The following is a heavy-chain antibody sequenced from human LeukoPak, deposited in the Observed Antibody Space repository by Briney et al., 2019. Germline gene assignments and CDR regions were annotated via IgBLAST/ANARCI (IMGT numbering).Heavy chain of an antibody. CDR2: IIPIFGTA. D-gene: IGHD3-10*01. V-gene: IGHV1-69*05. J-gene: IGHJ4*02. Sequence: SVKVSCKASGGTFSSYAISWVRQAPGQGLEWMGGIIPIFGTANYAQKFQGRVTITTDESTSAAYMELSSLRSEDTAVYYCARGELTMVRGEFVDYWGQGTLVTVSS. CDR1: GGTFSSYA. CDR3: ARGELTMVRGEFVDY.